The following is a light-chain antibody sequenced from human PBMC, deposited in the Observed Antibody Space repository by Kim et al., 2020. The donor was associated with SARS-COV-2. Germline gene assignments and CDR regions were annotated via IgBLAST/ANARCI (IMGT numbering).Light chain of an antibody. J-gene: IGLJ3*02. CDR1: SSDIGDYKY. Sequence: QSALTQPASVSGSPGQSITISCTGTSSDIGDYKYVSWYQQHPDKDPKLMIYDVNKRPSGVSNRFSGSKSGNTAPLTISGLQAEDEADYYCSSYTSSNTWVFGGGTQLTVL. CDR3: SSYTSSNTWV. CDR2: DVN. V-gene: IGLV2-14*01.